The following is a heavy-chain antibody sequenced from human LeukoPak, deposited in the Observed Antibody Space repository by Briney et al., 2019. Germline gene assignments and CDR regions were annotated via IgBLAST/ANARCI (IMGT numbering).Heavy chain of an antibody. CDR3: VRVRSWFDP. V-gene: IGHV4-59*01. J-gene: IGHJ5*02. CDR2: IYYSGST. CDR1: GDTISSYY. Sequence: SETLSLTCTVSGDTISSYYWSWIRQPPGKGLEWIGYIYYSGSTNYNPSLKSRVTISVDTSKNQFSLKLSSVTAADTAVYYCVRVRSWFDPWGQGTLVTVSS.